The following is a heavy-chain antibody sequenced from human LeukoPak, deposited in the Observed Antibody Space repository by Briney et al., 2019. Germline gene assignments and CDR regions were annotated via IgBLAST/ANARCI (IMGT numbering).Heavy chain of an antibody. CDR3: AKVLSSGYYQ. Sequence: GGSLRLSCAASGFTFSDYYMSWIRQAPGKGLEWVSAISGSGGSTYYADSVKGRFTISRDNSKNTLYLQMNSLRAEDTAVYYCAKVLSSGYYQWGQGTLVTVSS. D-gene: IGHD3-22*01. V-gene: IGHV3-23*01. CDR2: ISGSGGST. J-gene: IGHJ4*02. CDR1: GFTFSDYY.